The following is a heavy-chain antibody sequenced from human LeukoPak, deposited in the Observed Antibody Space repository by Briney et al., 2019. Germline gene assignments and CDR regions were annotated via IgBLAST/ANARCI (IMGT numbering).Heavy chain of an antibody. D-gene: IGHD3-16*01. V-gene: IGHV4-4*07. J-gene: IGHJ5*02. CDR2: IHTSWTT. Sequence: PSETLSLTCTVSGGSMSSYYWSFIRQPAGEGLEWIGRIHTSWTTYYNPSLKSRVTMSVDTSRNQFSLRLTSVTAADTAVYYCARGDYYDGGGRNWFDPWGQGTLATVSS. CDR3: ARGDYYDGGGRNWFDP. CDR1: GGSMSSYY.